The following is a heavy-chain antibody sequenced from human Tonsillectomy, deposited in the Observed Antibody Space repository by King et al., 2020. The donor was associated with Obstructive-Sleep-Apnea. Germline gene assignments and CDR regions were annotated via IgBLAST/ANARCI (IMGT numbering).Heavy chain of an antibody. V-gene: IGHV3-30*04. J-gene: IGHJ4*02. D-gene: IGHD1-26*01. Sequence: VQLVESGGGVVQPGRSLRLSCAASGFTFSNYAMHWVRQAPGKGLEWVAFISYDGNNKYYADSVKGRFTISRDNSKNTLYLQMNSLRAEDTAVYYCARDGRGGGYSYCFDYWGQGNLDTVSS. CDR3: ARDGRGGGYSYCFDY. CDR1: GFTFSNYA. CDR2: ISYDGNNK.